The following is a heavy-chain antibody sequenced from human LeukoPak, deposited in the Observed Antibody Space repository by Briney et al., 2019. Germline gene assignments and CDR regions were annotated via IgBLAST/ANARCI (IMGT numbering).Heavy chain of an antibody. CDR1: GGSFSGYY. CDR2: INHSGST. CDR3: ARGRSGSFD. Sequence: SETLSLTCAVYGGSFSGYYWSWIRLPPGKGLEWIGEINHSGSTNYNPSLKSRVTISVDTSKNQFSLKLSSVTAADTAVYYCARGRSGSFDWGQGTLVTVSS. J-gene: IGHJ4*02. V-gene: IGHV4-34*01. D-gene: IGHD1-26*01.